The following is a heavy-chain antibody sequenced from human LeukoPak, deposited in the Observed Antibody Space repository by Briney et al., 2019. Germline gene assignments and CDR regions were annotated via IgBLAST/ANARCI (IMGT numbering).Heavy chain of an antibody. D-gene: IGHD2-21*02. J-gene: IGHJ4*02. CDR3: ATDGFEYCGGDCPPHY. CDR1: GGSFSGYY. Sequence: SETLSLTCAVYGGSFSGYYWSWIRQPPGKGLEWIGEINHSGSTNYNPSLKSRVTISVDTSKNQFSLKLSSVTAADTAVYYCATDGFEYCGGDCPPHYWGQRTLVTVSS. V-gene: IGHV4-34*01. CDR2: INHSGST.